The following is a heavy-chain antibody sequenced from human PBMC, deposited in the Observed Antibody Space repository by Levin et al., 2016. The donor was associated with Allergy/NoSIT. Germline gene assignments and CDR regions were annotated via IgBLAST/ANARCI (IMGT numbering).Heavy chain of an antibody. J-gene: IGHJ6*02. CDR2: ISSSSSYI. Sequence: WIRQPPGKGLEWVSSISSSSSYIYYADSVKGRFTISRDNAKNSLYLQMNSLRAEDTAVYYCARVIVVPAAIYGMDVWGQGTTVTVSS. V-gene: IGHV3-21*01. CDR3: ARVIVVPAAIYGMDV. D-gene: IGHD2-2*01.